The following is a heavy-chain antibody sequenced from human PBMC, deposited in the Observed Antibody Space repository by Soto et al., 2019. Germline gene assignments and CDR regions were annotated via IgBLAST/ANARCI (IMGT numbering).Heavy chain of an antibody. J-gene: IGHJ3*02. V-gene: IGHV5-51*01. CDR1: GYNFNRYW. Sequence: GESLKISCKGSGYNFNRYWIDWVRQMPGKGLEWMGVIYPGDSDTRYSPSLQGQVTISADKSSSAAYLQWSSLQASDTATYYCARSRENGIYEAFDIGGQGKRITVPS. CDR2: IYPGDSDT. D-gene: IGHD2-8*01. CDR3: ARSRENGIYEAFDI.